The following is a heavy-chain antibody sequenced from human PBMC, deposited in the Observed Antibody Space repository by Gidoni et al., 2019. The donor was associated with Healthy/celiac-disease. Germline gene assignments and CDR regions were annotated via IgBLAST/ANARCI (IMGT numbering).Heavy chain of an antibody. CDR2: ISGSGGST. CDR3: AKEWYSSSWYCFDY. J-gene: IGHJ4*02. Sequence: ELQLLESGGGLVQPGGSLRPSCAASGFTFTSYAMSWVRQAPGKGLEWVSAISGSGGSTYYADSVKGRFTISRDNSKNTLYLQMNSLRAEDTAVYYCAKEWYSSSWYCFDYWGQGTLVTVSS. D-gene: IGHD6-13*01. CDR1: GFTFTSYA. V-gene: IGHV3-23*01.